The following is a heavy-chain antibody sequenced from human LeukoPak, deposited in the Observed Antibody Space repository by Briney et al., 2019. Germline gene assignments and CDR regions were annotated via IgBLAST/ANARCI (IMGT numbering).Heavy chain of an antibody. CDR1: GFTFSNYA. J-gene: IGHJ4*02. CDR3: AKWGDYDVLTGYSAPNY. D-gene: IGHD3-9*01. CDR2: ILGSGGST. Sequence: GSLRLSCAASGFTFSNYAMSWVRQAPGKGLEWVSAILGSGGSTYYADSVKGRFTVSRDNSKSTLYLQMNSLRAEDTALYYCAKWGDYDVLTGYSAPNYWGQGTLVTVSS. V-gene: IGHV3-23*01.